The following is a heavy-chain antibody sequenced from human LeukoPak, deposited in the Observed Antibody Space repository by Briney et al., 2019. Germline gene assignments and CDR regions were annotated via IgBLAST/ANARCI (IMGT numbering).Heavy chain of an antibody. V-gene: IGHV1-18*01. Sequence: GASVKVFCKASGYTFTSYGISWVRQAPGQGLEWMGWISAYNGNTNYAQKLQGRVTMTTDTSTSTAYMALRSLRSDDTAVYYCARVPCSGGSCYSNWFDPRGQGTLVTVSS. CDR2: ISAYNGNT. CDR1: GYTFTSYG. D-gene: IGHD2-15*01. J-gene: IGHJ5*02. CDR3: ARVPCSGGSCYSNWFDP.